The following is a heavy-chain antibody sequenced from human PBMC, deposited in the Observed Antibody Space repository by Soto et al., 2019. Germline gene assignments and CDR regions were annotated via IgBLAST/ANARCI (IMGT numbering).Heavy chain of an antibody. CDR3: ARAGCDGGSCYTLVGLRYGMDV. J-gene: IGHJ6*02. D-gene: IGHD2-15*01. CDR1: GFTFSSYA. Sequence: QVQLVESGGGVVQPGRSLRLSCAASGFTFSSYAMYWVRQAPGKGLEWVAVISYDGNNKYYADSVKGRFTNSRDNSKNTLYLQMNSVRAEDMAVYYCARAGCDGGSCYTLVGLRYGMDVWGQGTTVTVSS. CDR2: ISYDGNNK. V-gene: IGHV3-30-3*01.